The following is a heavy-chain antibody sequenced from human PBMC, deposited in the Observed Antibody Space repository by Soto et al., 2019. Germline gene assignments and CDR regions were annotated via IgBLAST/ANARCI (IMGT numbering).Heavy chain of an antibody. CDR2: TNPSSGAT. V-gene: IGHV1-2*02. J-gene: IGHJ6*02. CDR1: GYTFIGHY. D-gene: IGHD1-7*01. Sequence: QVQLVQSGAEVKKPGASVKVSCKASGYTFIGHYLHWVRQAPGQGLEWLGWTNPSSGATNFAQKFQGRVTMTRNTSISTAYLELSRLRSDDTAIYYCAREAGTTGNYSFGMDVWGQGTTVTASS. CDR3: AREAGTTGNYSFGMDV.